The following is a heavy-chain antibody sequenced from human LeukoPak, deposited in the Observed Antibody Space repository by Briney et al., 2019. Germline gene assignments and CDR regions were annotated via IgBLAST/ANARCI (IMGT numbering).Heavy chain of an antibody. J-gene: IGHJ3*02. D-gene: IGHD3-22*01. Sequence: ASVKVSCKASGYTFTGYYMHWVRQAPGQGLEWMGWINPNSGGTNYAQKFQGRVTMTRDTSISTAYMELSRLRSDDTAVYYCARARITMIVVVTDAAFDIWGQGTMVTVSS. CDR2: INPNSGGT. CDR1: GYTFTGYY. V-gene: IGHV1-2*02. CDR3: ARARITMIVVVTDAAFDI.